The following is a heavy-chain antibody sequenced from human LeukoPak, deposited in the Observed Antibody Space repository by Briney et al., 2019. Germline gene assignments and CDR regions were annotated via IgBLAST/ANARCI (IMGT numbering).Heavy chain of an antibody. D-gene: IGHD3-22*01. CDR1: GGSISSYY. V-gene: IGHV4-59*08. J-gene: IGHJ4*02. CDR2: INYSGST. CDR3: ARLEGYYYDSSGLDY. Sequence: PSETLSLTCTVSGGSISSYYWSWIRQPPGKGLEWIGYINYSGSTNYNPSLKSRVTISVDTSKNQFPLKLSSVTAADTAVYYCARLEGYYYDSSGLDYWGQGTLVTVSS.